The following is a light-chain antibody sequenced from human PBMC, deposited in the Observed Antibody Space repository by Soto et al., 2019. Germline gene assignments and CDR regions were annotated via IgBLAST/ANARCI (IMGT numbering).Light chain of an antibody. J-gene: IGLJ1*01. CDR2: SNN. V-gene: IGLV1-44*01. CDR3: AAWDGSLNGYV. Sequence: QSVLTPPPSGSGTPGQRVTISCSGSSSNIGSNTVNWYQQLPGTAPKLLIYSNNQRPSGVPDRFSGSKSGTSASLAISGLQSEDEADYYCAAWDGSLNGYVFGTGTKVTVL. CDR1: SSNIGSNT.